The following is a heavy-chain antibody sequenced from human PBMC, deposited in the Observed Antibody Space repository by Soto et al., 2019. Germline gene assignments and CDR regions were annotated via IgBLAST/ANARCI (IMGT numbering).Heavy chain of an antibody. CDR2: ISYDGSNK. V-gene: IGHV3-30*18. D-gene: IGHD3-10*01. Sequence: GGSLRLSCAASGFTFSSYGMHWVRQAPGKGLEWVAVISYDGSNKYSADSVKGRFTISIENSKNTLYLQMNCLRAEDTAVYYCAKNGEYYYGSGAPNFDYWGQGTLVTVSS. CDR1: GFTFSSYG. CDR3: AKNGEYYYGSGAPNFDY. J-gene: IGHJ4*02.